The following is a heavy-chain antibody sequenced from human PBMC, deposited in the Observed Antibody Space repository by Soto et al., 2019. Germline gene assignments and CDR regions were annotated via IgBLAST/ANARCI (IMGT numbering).Heavy chain of an antibody. D-gene: IGHD3-16*02. CDR3: ERGQEKDMVTFAGVIGSYYFDY. CDR2: INHSGST. Sequence: QVQLQQWGAGLLKPSETLSLTCAVYGGSFSGYYWSWIRQPPGKGLEWIGEINHSGSTNYNPSLKGRVTMSVDATKNQFSRKLSSVTAADTAVYSCERGQEKDMVTFAGVIGSYYFDYWGQGTLVTVSS. J-gene: IGHJ4*02. CDR1: GGSFSGYY. V-gene: IGHV4-34*01.